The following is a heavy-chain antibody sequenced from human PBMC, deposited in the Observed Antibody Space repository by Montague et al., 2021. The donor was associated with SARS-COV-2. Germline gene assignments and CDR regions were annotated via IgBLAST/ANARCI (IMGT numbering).Heavy chain of an antibody. J-gene: IGHJ5*02. CDR3: ARLISMSRGSIRHYMWFDP. CDR2: IYHLGGT. CDR1: GDSIISNNW. Sequence: SETLSLTCAVSGDSIISNNWWSWVRQTPHKGLEWIGEIYHLGGTNYNPSLESRITMSRDKSNNQFSLTLTSVTAADTAVYHCARLISMSRGSIRHYMWFDPWGPGTLVTVSS. V-gene: IGHV4-4*02. D-gene: IGHD3-10*01.